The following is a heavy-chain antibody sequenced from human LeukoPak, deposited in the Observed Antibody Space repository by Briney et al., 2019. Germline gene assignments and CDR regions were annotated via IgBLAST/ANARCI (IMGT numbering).Heavy chain of an antibody. D-gene: IGHD6-19*01. CDR2: INTDGSST. CDR3: ARESGWSLGWFDP. V-gene: IGHV3-74*01. J-gene: IGHJ5*02. Sequence: GGSLRLSCAASGFTFSSYWMHWVRQAPGKGLVWVSRINTDGSSTSYADSVKGRFTISRDNAKNTLYLQMNSLRAEDTAVYYCARESGWSLGWFDPWGQGTLVTVSS. CDR1: GFTFSSYW.